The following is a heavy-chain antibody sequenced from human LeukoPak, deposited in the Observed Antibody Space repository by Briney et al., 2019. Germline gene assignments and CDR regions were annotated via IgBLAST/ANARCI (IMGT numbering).Heavy chain of an antibody. V-gene: IGHV3-7*01. CDR2: INPDGSIK. D-gene: IGHD3-16*01. Sequence: GGSLRLSCVASGFTFGHHFMSWVRQAPGGGLEWVANINPDGSIKFHADSVKGRFTISRDNARNSVYLQMNSLRGEDTAVYYCARAVDVADYWVQGTLVAVSS. CDR3: ARAVDVADY. J-gene: IGHJ4*02. CDR1: GFTFGHHF.